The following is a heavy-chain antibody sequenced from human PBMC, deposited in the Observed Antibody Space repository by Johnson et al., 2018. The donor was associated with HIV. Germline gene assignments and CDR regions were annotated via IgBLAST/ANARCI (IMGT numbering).Heavy chain of an antibody. CDR3: ARGPSTAAADSKDAFDI. D-gene: IGHD6-13*01. CDR2: IRSNANNYAT. J-gene: IGHJ3*02. Sequence: VQLVESGGALVQPGGSLKLSCAGSGFTFSASAMHWVRQASGKGLEWVGRIRSNANNYATAYAASVKGRFSISRDDSKNTAYLQMSSLKTEDTALYYCARGPSTAAADSKDAFDIWGQGTMVTVSS. V-gene: IGHV3-73*01. CDR1: GFTFSASA.